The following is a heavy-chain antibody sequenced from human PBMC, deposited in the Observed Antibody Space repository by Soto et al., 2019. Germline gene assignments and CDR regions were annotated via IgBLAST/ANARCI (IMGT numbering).Heavy chain of an antibody. CDR2: ISSDNNYI. CDR3: ARGRTCRGAYGIGGGDY. J-gene: IGHJ4*02. V-gene: IGHV3-21*02. CDR1: GFTFSDYS. D-gene: IGHD2-15*01. Sequence: EVQLVESGGGLVKPGGSLRLSCAASGFTFSDYSMNWMRQAPGKGLEWVASISSDNNYIYYRDSVEGRFTIPRDNAKNSLDLKMTRLAAGDSAVYYRARGRTCRGAYGIGGGDYWGQGTLVTVSS.